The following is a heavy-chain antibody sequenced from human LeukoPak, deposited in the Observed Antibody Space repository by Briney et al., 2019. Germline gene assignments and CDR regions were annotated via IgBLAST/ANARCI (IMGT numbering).Heavy chain of an antibody. D-gene: IGHD6-6*01. CDR1: GFNFSNAW. Sequence: PWGSLRLSCAASGFNFSNAWMSWVRQAPGKGLEWVGHIRSKNEGGTTDYAAPVKGRFTISRDDSKNTLYLQIRSLKTEDTAVYYCATGGSIAAHWGQGTLVTVSS. J-gene: IGHJ4*02. CDR2: IRSKNEGGTT. CDR3: ATGGSIAAH. V-gene: IGHV3-15*01.